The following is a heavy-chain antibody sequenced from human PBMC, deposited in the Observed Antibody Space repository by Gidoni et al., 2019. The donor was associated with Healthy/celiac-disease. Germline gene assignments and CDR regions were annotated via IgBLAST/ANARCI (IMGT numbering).Heavy chain of an antibody. CDR2: INHSGST. D-gene: IGHD6-19*01. CDR1: GGSFSGYY. V-gene: IGHV4-34*01. J-gene: IGHJ4*02. Sequence: QVQLQQWGAGLLKPSETLSLTCAVYGGSFSGYYWSWIRQPPGKGLEWIGEINHSGSTNYNPSLKSRVTISVDTSKNQFSLKLSSVTAADTAVYYCARGSRSGWVDYWGQGTLVTVSS. CDR3: ARGSRSGWVDY.